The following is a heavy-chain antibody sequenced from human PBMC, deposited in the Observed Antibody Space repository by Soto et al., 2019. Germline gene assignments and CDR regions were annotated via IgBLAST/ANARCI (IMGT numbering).Heavy chain of an antibody. J-gene: IGHJ3*02. Sequence: EVQLVESGGALVQPGGSLRLSCVVSGFTLRNYYMHWAHQAPGKGLVWVSHINGDGSTTDYADSVKGRFTISRDNAKNTLYLQMNSLRAEDTAVYYCARGGVPAALDIWGEGTMVPVSS. D-gene: IGHD3-10*01. CDR1: GFTLRNYY. V-gene: IGHV3-74*01. CDR3: ARGGVPAALDI. CDR2: INGDGSTT.